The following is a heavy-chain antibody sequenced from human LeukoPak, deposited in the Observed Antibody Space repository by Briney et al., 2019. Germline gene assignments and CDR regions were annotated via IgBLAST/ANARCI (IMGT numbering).Heavy chain of an antibody. CDR2: ILYDGSYK. J-gene: IGHJ4*02. Sequence: GGSLRLSCAASGFTFSSYGMHWVRQAPGKGLEWVAVILYDGSYKYYADSVKGRFTISRDNSKNTLYLQMNSLRAEDTAVYYCAKGLAARLDYWGQGTLVTVSS. D-gene: IGHD6-6*01. CDR3: AKGLAARLDY. V-gene: IGHV3-30*18. CDR1: GFTFSSYG.